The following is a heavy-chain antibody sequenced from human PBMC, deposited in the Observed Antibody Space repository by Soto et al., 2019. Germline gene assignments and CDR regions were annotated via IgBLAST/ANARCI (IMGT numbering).Heavy chain of an antibody. J-gene: IGHJ4*02. Sequence: GESLKISCQGSGYSFTTYWIGWVRQMPGKGLEWMGIIYPGDSDTRYSPSFQGQVTISADKSISTAYLQWSSLKASDTAIYFCATDGYCSDTTCYNFFDYWGQGTLVTVS. CDR2: IYPGDSDT. D-gene: IGHD2-2*02. CDR1: GYSFTTYW. CDR3: ATDGYCSDTTCYNFFDY. V-gene: IGHV5-51*01.